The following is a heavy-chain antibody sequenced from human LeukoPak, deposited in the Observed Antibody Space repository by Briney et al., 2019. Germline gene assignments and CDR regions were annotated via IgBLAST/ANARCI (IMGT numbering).Heavy chain of an antibody. CDR1: GGTFSSYA. J-gene: IGHJ4*02. CDR2: IFPIFGTA. Sequence: ASVKVSCKASGGTFSSYAISWVRQAPGQGLEWMGGIFPIFGTANYAQKFQGRVTITADESTSTAYMELSSLRSEDTAVYYCARDSMEYYDFWSGHAYWGQGTLVTVSS. V-gene: IGHV1-69*13. CDR3: ARDSMEYYDFWSGHAY. D-gene: IGHD3-3*01.